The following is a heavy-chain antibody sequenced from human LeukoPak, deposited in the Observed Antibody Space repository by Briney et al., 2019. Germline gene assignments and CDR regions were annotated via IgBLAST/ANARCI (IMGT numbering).Heavy chain of an antibody. Sequence: GGSLRLSCAASGVTFRSYWMSWVRQAPGKGLEWVTNMKLDGSEEYYVDSVKGRFTISSDNAKNSLYLQMNSLRVDDTAVYYCGRWARYCSSGSCYSWFDPWGEGTLVTVSS. CDR2: MKLDGSEE. D-gene: IGHD2-15*01. V-gene: IGHV3-7*01. CDR3: GRWARYCSSGSCYSWFDP. CDR1: GVTFRSYW. J-gene: IGHJ5*02.